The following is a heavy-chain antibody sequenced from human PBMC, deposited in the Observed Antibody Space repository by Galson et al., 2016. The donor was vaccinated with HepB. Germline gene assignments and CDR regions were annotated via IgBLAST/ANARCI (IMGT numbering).Heavy chain of an antibody. CDR1: GFAFNNYW. J-gene: IGHJ4*02. CDR2: VDTDGSSI. V-gene: IGHV3-74*03. CDR3: ANHRG. Sequence: SLRLSCAASGFAFNNYWIHWVRQAPGKGLEWVSRVDTDGSSIKYADSVKGRFTISRDNAKNSLYLQMNSLRAEDTAVFYCANHRGWGQGTLVTVSS. D-gene: IGHD1-14*01.